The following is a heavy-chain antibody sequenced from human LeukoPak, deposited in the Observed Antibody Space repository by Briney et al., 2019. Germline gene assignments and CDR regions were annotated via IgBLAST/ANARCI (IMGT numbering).Heavy chain of an antibody. V-gene: IGHV3-48*04. CDR1: GFTFSSYW. J-gene: IGHJ4*02. CDR3: ARVSGSGWHFDY. D-gene: IGHD6-19*01. CDR2: ISSSGVLI. Sequence: GGSLRLSCAASGFTFSSYWMHWVRQAPGKGLEWVSFISSSGVLIYYADSVKGRFTISRDNAKNSLYLQMNSLRVEDTAVYYCARVSGSGWHFDYWGQGSLVTVSS.